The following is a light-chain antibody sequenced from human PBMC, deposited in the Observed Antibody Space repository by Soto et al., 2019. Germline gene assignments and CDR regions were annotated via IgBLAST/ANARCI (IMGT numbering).Light chain of an antibody. Sequence: DIQMTQSPSTLSASVGDGVTITCRASQSISNRLAWYQQRPGKAPKYLIYDASTLDSGAPSRFSGSGSGTEFTPSISSLQPDDFATYYCQQYNVYPWTFGQGTKVEIK. CDR1: QSISNR. CDR3: QQYNVYPWT. J-gene: IGKJ1*01. V-gene: IGKV1-5*01. CDR2: DAS.